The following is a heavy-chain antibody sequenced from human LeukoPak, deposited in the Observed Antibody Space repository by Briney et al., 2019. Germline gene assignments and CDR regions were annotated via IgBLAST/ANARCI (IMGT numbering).Heavy chain of an antibody. CDR2: IWHDGSNK. Sequence: GGSLRLSCAASGFTFSNYGMHWVRQAPGKGLEWVAVIWHDGSNKYYADSVKGRFTISRDNSKDTLYLQMNSLRAEDTAVYYCANNFDYWGQGTLVTVSS. CDR1: GFTFSNYG. J-gene: IGHJ4*02. CDR3: ANNFDY. V-gene: IGHV3-33*06.